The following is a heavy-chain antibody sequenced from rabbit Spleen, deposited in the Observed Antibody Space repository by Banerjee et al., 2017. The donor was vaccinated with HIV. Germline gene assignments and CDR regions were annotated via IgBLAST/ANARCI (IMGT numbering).Heavy chain of an antibody. CDR2: IVNGNGNT. J-gene: IGHJ4*01. Sequence: EESGGDLVKPGASLTLTCTASGVSFSTNHYMCWVRQAPGKGPEWIACIVNGNGNTYYASWVNGRFTISRSTSLATVTLQVTSLTVADTATYFCARGGYSFGYTDYEDLWGPGTLVTVS. CDR3: ARGGYSFGYTDYEDL. D-gene: IGHD6-1*01. CDR1: GVSFSTNH. V-gene: IGHV1S47*01.